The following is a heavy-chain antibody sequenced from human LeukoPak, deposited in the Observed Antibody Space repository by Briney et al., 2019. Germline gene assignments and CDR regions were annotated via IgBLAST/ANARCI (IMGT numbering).Heavy chain of an antibody. CDR1: GGTFSSYA. Sequence: SVKVSCKASGGTFSSYAISWVRQAPGQGLEWMGGIIPIFGTANYAQKFQGRVTMTTDTSTSTVYMELRSLRSDDTAVYYCARDDNYGSGQPDDWGQGTLVTVSS. V-gene: IGHV1-69*05. J-gene: IGHJ4*02. D-gene: IGHD3-10*01. CDR3: ARDDNYGSGQPDD. CDR2: IIPIFGTA.